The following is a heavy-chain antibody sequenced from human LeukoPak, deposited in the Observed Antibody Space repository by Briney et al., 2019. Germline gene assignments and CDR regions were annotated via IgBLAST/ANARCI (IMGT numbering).Heavy chain of an antibody. CDR2: ISGSGGST. J-gene: IGHJ4*02. V-gene: IGHV3-23*01. D-gene: IGHD6-6*01. CDR1: GFTFNNYW. Sequence: PGGSLRLSCEASGFTFNNYWMHWVRQAPGKGLEWVAVISGSGGSTYYADSVKGRFTISRDNSKNTLYLQMNSLRAEDTAVYYCAKAPDLSSSGSLGWGQGTLVTVSS. CDR3: AKAPDLSSSGSLG.